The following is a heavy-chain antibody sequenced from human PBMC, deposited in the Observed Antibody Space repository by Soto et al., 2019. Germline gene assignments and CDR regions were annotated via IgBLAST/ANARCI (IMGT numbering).Heavy chain of an antibody. J-gene: IGHJ4*02. CDR3: ARDPCSGGSCYPDY. CDR1: GATNSSST. CDR2: IIPILGIA. Sequence: SVKVSCKASGATNSSSTITCVRQASGQGLEWMGRIIPILGIANYAQKFQGRVTITADKSTSTAYMELSSPRSEDTAVYYCARDPCSGGSCYPDYWGQGTLVTVSS. D-gene: IGHD2-15*01. V-gene: IGHV1-69*04.